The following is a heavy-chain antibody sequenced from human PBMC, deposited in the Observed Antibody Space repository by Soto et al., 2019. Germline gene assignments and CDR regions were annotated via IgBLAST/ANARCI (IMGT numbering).Heavy chain of an antibody. CDR3: ARKVPGSTSRPDYWYVDL. D-gene: IGHD3-10*01. J-gene: IGHJ2*01. CDR2: IGGGGDAP. CDR1: GFTVINFA. Sequence: EVQLLESGGGLVQPGGSLTLSCAGSGFTVINFAMNWVRQAQGKGMEWVSTIGGGGDAPFFAASGRGRFTISRHNAKNTVSLETNILGRDDTAVYCCARKVPGSTSRPDYWYVDLWGRGNRVTVSS. V-gene: IGHV3-23*01.